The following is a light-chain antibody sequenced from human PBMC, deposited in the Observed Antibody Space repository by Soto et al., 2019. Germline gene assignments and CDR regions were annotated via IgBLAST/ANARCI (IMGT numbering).Light chain of an antibody. CDR3: QQYGTLPRT. V-gene: IGKV3-20*01. J-gene: IGKJ1*01. Sequence: EIVLTQSPGTLSLSQGEKATLSCRASQRVGSSYLAWYQQKPGQAPRLLIYSASSRATGIPDRFSGSGSGTDFTLTISRLEPEDFAVYYCQQYGTLPRTFGQGTKVEIK. CDR2: SAS. CDR1: QRVGSSY.